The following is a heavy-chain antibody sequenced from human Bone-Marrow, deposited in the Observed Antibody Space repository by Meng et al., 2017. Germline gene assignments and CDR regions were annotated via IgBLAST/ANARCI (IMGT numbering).Heavy chain of an antibody. CDR3: VRDRQQTNWFDP. D-gene: IGHD6-13*01. Sequence: EVQLVESGGGLVQPGGSLRLTCAAFGFTFSSYWMHWVRQAPGKGLVWVSRINSDGSSTNYADSVKGRFTISRDNAKNTLDLQMNSLRAEDTAVYYCVRDRQQTNWFDPWGQGTLVTVSS. CDR1: GFTFSSYW. J-gene: IGHJ5*02. V-gene: IGHV3-74*01. CDR2: INSDGSST.